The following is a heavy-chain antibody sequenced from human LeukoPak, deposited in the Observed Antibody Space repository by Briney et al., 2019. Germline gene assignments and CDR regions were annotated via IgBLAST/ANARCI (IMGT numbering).Heavy chain of an antibody. V-gene: IGHV3-33*01. Sequence: GGSLRLSCAASGFTFSSYGMHWVRQAPGKGLEWVAVIWYDGSNKYYADSVKGRFTISRDDSKNTLYLQMNSLKTEDTAVYYCTTDPTFDIWGQGTMVTVSS. CDR2: IWYDGSNK. CDR1: GFTFSSYG. CDR3: TTDPTFDI. J-gene: IGHJ3*02.